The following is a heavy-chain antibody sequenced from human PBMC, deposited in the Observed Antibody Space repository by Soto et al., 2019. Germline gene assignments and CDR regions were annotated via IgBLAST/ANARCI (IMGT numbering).Heavy chain of an antibody. CDR3: ARVDEYCTNGVCPNWFDP. CDR2: IYYSGST. Sequence: QVQLQESGPGLVKPSQTLSLTCTVSGGSISSGGYYWSWIRPHPGKGLEWIGYIYYSGSTYYNPSLKSRVTISVDTSKNQFSLKLSSVTAADTAVYYCARVDEYCTNGVCPNWFDPWGQGTLVTVSS. D-gene: IGHD2-8*01. J-gene: IGHJ5*02. CDR1: GGSISSGGYY. V-gene: IGHV4-31*03.